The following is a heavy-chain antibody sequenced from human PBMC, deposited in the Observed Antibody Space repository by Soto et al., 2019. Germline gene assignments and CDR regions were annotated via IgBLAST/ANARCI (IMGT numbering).Heavy chain of an antibody. CDR3: ARFSNNWFQTEGMDV. Sequence: PSETLSLTCTVSVDSITTYYWNWIRQPAGKGLEWIGRIDASGNTNYNPSLNSRVTLSVHTSKKQFSLKLTSVTAADTAVYYCARFSNNWFQTEGMDVWGQGTTVTVSS. V-gene: IGHV4-4*07. J-gene: IGHJ6*02. D-gene: IGHD1-1*01. CDR2: IDASGNT. CDR1: VDSITTYY.